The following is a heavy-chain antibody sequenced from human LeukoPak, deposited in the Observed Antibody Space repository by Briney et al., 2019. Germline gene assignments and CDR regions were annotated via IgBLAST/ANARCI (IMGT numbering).Heavy chain of an antibody. CDR2: KNPNSGRT. CDR1: GYALSSYD. J-gene: IGHJ6*02. V-gene: IGHV1-8*01. CDR3: ARGPVRTHGMDV. Sequence: GASVKVSCKASGYALSSYDINWVRQATGQGLEWMGWKNPNSGRTGFAQKFQGRLTMTTDTSISTAYMELSSLTSEDTAVYYCARGPVRTHGMDVWGQGTTVTVSS.